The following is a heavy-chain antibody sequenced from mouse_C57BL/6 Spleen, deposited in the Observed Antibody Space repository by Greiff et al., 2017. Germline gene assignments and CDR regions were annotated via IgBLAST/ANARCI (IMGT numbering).Heavy chain of an antibody. D-gene: IGHD1-1*01. J-gene: IGHJ1*03. CDR1: GFSLSTSGMG. Sequence: VKLVESGPGILQSSQTLSLTCSFSGFSLSTSGMGVSWIRQPSGKGLEWLAHIYWDDDKRYNPSLKSRLTISKDTSRNRVFLKITSVDTADTATYYCARSHYYGSSYDYWYFDVWGTGTTVTVSS. V-gene: IGHV8-12*01. CDR2: IYWDDDK. CDR3: ARSHYYGSSYDYWYFDV.